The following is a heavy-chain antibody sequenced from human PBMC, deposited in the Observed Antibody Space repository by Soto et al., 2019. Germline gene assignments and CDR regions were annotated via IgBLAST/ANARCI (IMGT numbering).Heavy chain of an antibody. J-gene: IGHJ4*02. CDR2: IKQDGSEK. D-gene: IGHD3-9*01. V-gene: IGHV3-7*03. Sequence: SLRLSCAASGFTFSSYWMSWVRQAPGKGLEWVANIKQDGSEKYYVDSVKGRFTISRYNAKNSLYLQMISLRAEDTAVYYCARAIQGDIVTGYFDYWGQGTLVTVSS. CDR1: GFTFSSYW. CDR3: ARAIQGDIVTGYFDY.